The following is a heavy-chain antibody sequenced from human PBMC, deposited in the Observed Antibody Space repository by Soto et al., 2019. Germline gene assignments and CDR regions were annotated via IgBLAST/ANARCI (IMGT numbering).Heavy chain of an antibody. CDR1: GFPFSSYA. CDR3: AKACTNGVCYIDY. Sequence: PGGSLSLSCASSGFPFSSYAMSWVRQAPGKGLEWVSAISGSGVSTYYADSVKGRFTISRDNSKNTLYLQMNSLRAEDTAVYYCAKACTNGVCYIDYWGQGTLVTVSS. CDR2: ISGSGVST. D-gene: IGHD2-8*01. V-gene: IGHV3-23*01. J-gene: IGHJ4*02.